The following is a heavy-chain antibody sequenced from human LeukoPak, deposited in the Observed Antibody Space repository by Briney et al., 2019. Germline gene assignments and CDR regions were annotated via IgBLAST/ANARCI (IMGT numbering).Heavy chain of an antibody. CDR2: INDDGSDT. V-gene: IGHV3-74*01. D-gene: IGHD3-22*01. Sequence: GGSLRLSCAASGFTFDDYAMHWVRQVPGKRPVWVSRINDDGSDTIYADSVRGRFTISRDDAKNTVYLQMNSLGVEDTAVYYCAVNYDSSGYTDYWGQGSLVTVSS. CDR1: GFTFDDYA. CDR3: AVNYDSSGYTDY. J-gene: IGHJ4*02.